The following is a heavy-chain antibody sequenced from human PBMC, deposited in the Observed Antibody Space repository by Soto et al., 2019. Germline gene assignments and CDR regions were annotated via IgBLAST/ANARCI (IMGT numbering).Heavy chain of an antibody. CDR1: GFTFSSYA. CDR2: ISSYSTDI. D-gene: IGHD1-1*01. Sequence: GGSLRLSCAASGFTFSSYAMSWVRQAPGKGLEWVSYISSYSTDISYADSVRGRFTISRDNAKSALFLQVNGLRAEDTAVYYCARVSCCGLDHYYYMDVWGKGITVTVSS. J-gene: IGHJ6*03. V-gene: IGHV3-48*01. CDR3: ARVSCCGLDHYYYMDV.